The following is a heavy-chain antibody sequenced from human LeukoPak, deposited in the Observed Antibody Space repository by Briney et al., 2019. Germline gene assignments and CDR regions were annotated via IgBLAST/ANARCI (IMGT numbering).Heavy chain of an antibody. CDR1: GGSFSGYY. D-gene: IGHD5-18*01. CDR3: ARGDTNYYGMDV. J-gene: IGHJ6*02. V-gene: IGHV4-34*01. CDR2: INHSGST. Sequence: SETLSLTCTVYGGSFSGYYWSWIRQPPGKGLEWIGEINHSGSTNYNPSLKSRVTISVDTSKNQFSLKLSSVTAADTAVYHCARGDTNYYGMDVWGQGTTVTVSS.